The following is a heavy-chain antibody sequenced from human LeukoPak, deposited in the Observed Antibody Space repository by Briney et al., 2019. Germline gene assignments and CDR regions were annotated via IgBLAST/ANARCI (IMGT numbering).Heavy chain of an antibody. V-gene: IGHV3-21*01. CDR2: ISSSSSYI. D-gene: IGHD4-11*01. Sequence: PGGSLRLSCAASGFTFSSYSMNWVRQAPGKGLEWVSSISSSSSYIYYADSVKGRFTTSRDNARNSLYLQMNSLRAGDTAVYYCARGYSNYGYAFDIWGQGTMVTVSS. CDR3: ARGYSNYGYAFDI. CDR1: GFTFSSYS. J-gene: IGHJ3*02.